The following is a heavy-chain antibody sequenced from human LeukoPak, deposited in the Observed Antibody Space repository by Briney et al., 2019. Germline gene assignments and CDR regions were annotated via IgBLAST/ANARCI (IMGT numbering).Heavy chain of an antibody. D-gene: IGHD2-15*01. CDR3: ARVGCSGGSCYSSFDY. CDR1: GGSISSGGHY. CDR2: IYYSGST. V-gene: IGHV4-39*07. J-gene: IGHJ4*02. Sequence: SETLSLTCTVAGGSISSGGHYCGWIRQPPAKALVGLGSIYYSGSTYYNPSLKSRVTISVDTSKNQFSLKLSSVTAADTAVYYCARVGCSGGSCYSSFDYWGQGTLVTVSS.